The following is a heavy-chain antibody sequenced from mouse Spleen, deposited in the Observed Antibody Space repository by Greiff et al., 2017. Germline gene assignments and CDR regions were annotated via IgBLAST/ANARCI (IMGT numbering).Heavy chain of an antibody. V-gene: IGHV1-26*01. CDR2: INPNNGGT. J-gene: IGHJ4*01. CDR1: GYTFTDYY. CDR3: ARYDGSYVAMDY. D-gene: IGHD1-1*02. Sequence: EVQLQQSGPELVKPGASVKISCKASGYTFTDYYMNWVKQSHGKSLEWIGDINPNNGGTSYNQKFKGKATLTVDKSSSTAYMELRSLTSEDSAVYYCARYDGSYVAMDYWGQGTSVTVSS.